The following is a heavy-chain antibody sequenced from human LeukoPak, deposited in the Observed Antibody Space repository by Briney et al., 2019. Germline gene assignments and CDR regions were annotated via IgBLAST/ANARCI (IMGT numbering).Heavy chain of an antibody. CDR3: ATYYYDSSGYISLPDY. V-gene: IGHV1-69*04. Sequence: WASVKVSCKASGGTFSSYAISWVRQAPGQGLEWMGRIIPILGIANYAQKFQGRVTITADKSTSTAYMELSSLRSEDTAVYYCATYYYDSSGYISLPDYWGQGTLVTVSS. CDR1: GGTFSSYA. D-gene: IGHD3-22*01. CDR2: IIPILGIA. J-gene: IGHJ4*02.